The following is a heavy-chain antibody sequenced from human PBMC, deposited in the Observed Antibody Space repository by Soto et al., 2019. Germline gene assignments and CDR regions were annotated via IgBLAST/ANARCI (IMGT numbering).Heavy chain of an antibody. V-gene: IGHV3-21*01. J-gene: IGHJ4*02. CDR1: GFTFSDYF. Sequence: GGSLRLSCAASGFTFSDYFMNWVRQAPGKGLEWVSAISSSSSYIYYADSVKGRFTISRDNAKNSLYLQMNSLRAEDTAVYYCARDKYYYGSGSYYYFDYWGQGALVTVSS. CDR3: ARDKYYYGSGSYYYFDY. CDR2: ISSSSSYI. D-gene: IGHD3-10*01.